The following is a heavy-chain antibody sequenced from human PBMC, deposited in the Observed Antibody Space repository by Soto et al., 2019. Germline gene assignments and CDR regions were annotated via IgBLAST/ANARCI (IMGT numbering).Heavy chain of an antibody. J-gene: IGHJ6*02. V-gene: IGHV4-39*01. CDR3: ARQLWRSYGMDV. D-gene: IGHD2-21*01. Sequence: PSETLSLTCSVSGGSINSKSYFWGWIRQTPGKGLEWIASINYVGKTYYSPSLKSRLAISVDTSKNQFSLKLSSVTAADTAVYYCARQLWRSYGMDVWGQGTTVTVSS. CDR2: INYVGKT. CDR1: GGSINSKSYF.